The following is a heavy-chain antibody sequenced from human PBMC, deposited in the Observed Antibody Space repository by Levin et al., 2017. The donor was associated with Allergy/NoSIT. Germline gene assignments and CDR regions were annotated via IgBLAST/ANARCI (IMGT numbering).Heavy chain of an antibody. Sequence: SCAASGFTFNTYWMHWVRQAPGKGLVWVSRIDSDGTGIMYADSVKGRFTISRDNAKNTLYLQMNSLGVDDTAVYYCARGRPYSYGQGQIDFWGQGTLVTVSS. D-gene: IGHD5-18*01. CDR1: GFTFNTYW. CDR3: ARGRPYSYGQGQIDF. J-gene: IGHJ4*02. V-gene: IGHV3-74*03. CDR2: IDSDGTGI.